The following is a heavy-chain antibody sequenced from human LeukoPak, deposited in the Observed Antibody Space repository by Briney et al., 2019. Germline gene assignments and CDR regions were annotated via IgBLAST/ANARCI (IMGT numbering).Heavy chain of an antibody. J-gene: IGHJ3*02. V-gene: IGHV4-39*01. D-gene: IGHD3-22*01. CDR1: GGSISSSSYY. Sequence: SETLSLTCTVSGGSISSSSYYWGWIRQPPGKGLEWIGSIYYSGSTYYNPSLKSRVTISVDTSKNQFSLKLSSVTAADTAVYYCARVKAYYDSSGYQVDAFDIWGQGTMVTVSS. CDR2: IYYSGST. CDR3: ARVKAYYDSSGYQVDAFDI.